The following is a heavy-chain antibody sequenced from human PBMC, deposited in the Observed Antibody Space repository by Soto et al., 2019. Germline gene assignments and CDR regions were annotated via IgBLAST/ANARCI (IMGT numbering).Heavy chain of an antibody. D-gene: IGHD4-4*01. V-gene: IGHV3-23*01. CDR3: AKDVDYRNYVNSFDY. CDR2: ISGSGGST. Sequence: EVQLLESGGGLVQPGGSLRLSCAASGFTLSSYAMSWVRQAPGKGLEWVSAISGSGGSTDYADSVKGRFTISRDNSKNTLYLQMNGLRAEDTAVYYCAKDVDYRNYVNSFDYWGQGTLVTVSS. J-gene: IGHJ4*02. CDR1: GFTLSSYA.